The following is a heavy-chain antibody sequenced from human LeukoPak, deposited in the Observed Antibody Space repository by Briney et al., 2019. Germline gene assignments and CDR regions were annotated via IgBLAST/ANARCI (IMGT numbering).Heavy chain of an antibody. J-gene: IGHJ3*02. CDR1: VFTFSSYA. V-gene: IGHV3-23*01. Sequence: ETGGSLRLSCAASVFTFSSYAMSWVRQAPGKGLEWVSPISGSGGRTYYADSVKGRFTISRDNSKNTLYLQMNSLRAEDTAVYYCTTARILYDSSGYYYWNDAFDIWGQGTMVTVSS. D-gene: IGHD3-22*01. CDR3: TTARILYDSSGYYYWNDAFDI. CDR2: ISGSGGRT.